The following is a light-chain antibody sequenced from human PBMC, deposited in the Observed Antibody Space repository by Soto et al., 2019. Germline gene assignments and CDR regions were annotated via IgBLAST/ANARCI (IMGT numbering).Light chain of an antibody. J-gene: IGKJ1*01. CDR2: DVS. CDR1: QSVSSY. CDR3: QQRSNWPRT. V-gene: IGKV3-11*01. Sequence: EIVMTQSPATLSLSPGERATLSCRASQSVSSYLAWSQQKPGQAPRLLIYDVSNRATDIPARFSGSGSGTDFTLTISSLEPEDLAVYYCQQRSNWPRTFGQGTTVDIK.